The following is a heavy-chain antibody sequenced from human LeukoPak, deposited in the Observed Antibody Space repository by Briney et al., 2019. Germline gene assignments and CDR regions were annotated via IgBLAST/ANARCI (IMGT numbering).Heavy chain of an antibody. V-gene: IGHV4-39*07. CDR1: GGSITSNNFY. D-gene: IGHD1-26*01. CDR2: IYYSGST. J-gene: IGHJ3*02. CDR3: ARDSRRELLHAFDI. Sequence: SETLSLTCTVSGGSITSNNFYWGWIRQPPGKGLEYIGSIYYSGSTYYNPSLKSRVTISVDTSKSQFSLKLISVTAADTAVYYCARDSRRELLHAFDIWGQGTMVTVSS.